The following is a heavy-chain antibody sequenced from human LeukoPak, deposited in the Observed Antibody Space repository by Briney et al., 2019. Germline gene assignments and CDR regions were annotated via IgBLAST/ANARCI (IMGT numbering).Heavy chain of an antibody. CDR3: AKRPSGSYYNLVDY. V-gene: IGHV3-23*01. D-gene: IGHD3-10*01. J-gene: IGHJ4*02. CDR1: GFTFSSYA. CDR2: LSASGDST. Sequence: GGSLRLSCAASGFTFSSYAMSWVRQAPGKGLEWVSSLSASGDSTYHADSVKGRFTISRDISKNTLYLQMNSLRAEDTAVYYCAKRPSGSYYNLVDYWGQGTLVAVSS.